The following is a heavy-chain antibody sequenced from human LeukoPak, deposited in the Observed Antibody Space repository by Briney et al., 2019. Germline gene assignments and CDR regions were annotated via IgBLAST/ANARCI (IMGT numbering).Heavy chain of an antibody. CDR1: GFTFSSYA. V-gene: IGHV3-23*01. CDR3: AKGGVAARYYYYYYMDV. D-gene: IGHD6-6*01. J-gene: IGHJ6*03. Sequence: GGSLRLSCAASGFTFSSYAMSWVRQAPGKGLEWVSAISGNGGSTYYADSVKGRFTISRDNSKNTLYLQMNSLRAEDTAVYYCAKGGVAARYYYYYYMDVWGKGTTFTVSS. CDR2: ISGNGGST.